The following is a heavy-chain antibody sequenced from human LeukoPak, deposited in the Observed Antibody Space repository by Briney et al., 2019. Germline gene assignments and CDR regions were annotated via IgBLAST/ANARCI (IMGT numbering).Heavy chain of an antibody. CDR3: ARDSRVVPRAMDV. J-gene: IGHJ6*03. V-gene: IGHV4-4*07. D-gene: IGHD2-2*01. Sequence: TSETLSLTCTVSGGSINYNYWSWIRQPAGKGLEWIGRIYTSGSTNYNPSLKSRVTMSVDTSKNQFSLTLNSVTAADTAVYYCARDSRVVPRAMDVWGKGTTVTVSS. CDR2: IYTSGST. CDR1: GGSINYNY.